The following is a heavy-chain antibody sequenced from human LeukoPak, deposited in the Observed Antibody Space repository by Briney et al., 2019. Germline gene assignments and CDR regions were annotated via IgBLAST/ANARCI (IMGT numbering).Heavy chain of an antibody. J-gene: IGHJ4*02. CDR1: GYSISSGYY. Sequence: SETLSLTCTVSGYSISSGYYWGWIRQPPGKGLEWIGSGSTYYNPSLKSRVTISVDTSKNQFSLKLSSVTAADTAVYYCASYSGYSSGWYGLAFDYWGQGTLVTVSS. V-gene: IGHV4-38-2*02. D-gene: IGHD6-19*01. CDR2: SGST. CDR3: ASYSGYSSGWYGLAFDY.